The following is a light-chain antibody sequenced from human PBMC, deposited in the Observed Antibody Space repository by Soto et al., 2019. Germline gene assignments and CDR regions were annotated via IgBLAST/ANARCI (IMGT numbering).Light chain of an antibody. CDR3: QQYRDWPLT. J-gene: IGKJ4*01. CDR1: HSAASA. Sequence: EIVLTQSPATLSVSPGERATLSCRASHSAASAVAWYQQKPGQAPRLLIYDASTRATGIPARFSGSGSATEFTLTISSLQSEDFAVYSCQQYRDWPLTFGGGTKADLK. V-gene: IGKV3-15*01. CDR2: DAS.